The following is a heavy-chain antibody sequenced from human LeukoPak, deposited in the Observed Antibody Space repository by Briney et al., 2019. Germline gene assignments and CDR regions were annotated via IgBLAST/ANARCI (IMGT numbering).Heavy chain of an antibody. Sequence: ASVKVSCKASGYTFTGYYMHWVPQAPGQGLEWMGWINPNSGGTNYAQKFQGRVTMTRDTSISTAYIELSRLRSDDTAVYYCAGSSWYGRLHGWFDPWGQGTLVTVSS. CDR1: GYTFTGYY. CDR3: AGSSWYGRLHGWFDP. V-gene: IGHV1-2*02. J-gene: IGHJ5*02. D-gene: IGHD6-13*01. CDR2: INPNSGGT.